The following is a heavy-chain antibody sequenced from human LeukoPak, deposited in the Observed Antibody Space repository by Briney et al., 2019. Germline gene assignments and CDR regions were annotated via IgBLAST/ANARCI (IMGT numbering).Heavy chain of an antibody. CDR1: TDSISSHY. D-gene: IGHD3-22*01. CDR3: ARGNYYDSSGYYPS. J-gene: IGHJ5*02. Sequence: SETLSLTCAVSTDSISSHYWRWIRQPPGKGLEWIGEINHGGSTNYNPSLKSRVTISVDTSKNQFSLKLSSVAAADTAVYYCARGNYYDSSGYYPSWGQGTLVTVSS. CDR2: INHGGST. V-gene: IGHV4-34*01.